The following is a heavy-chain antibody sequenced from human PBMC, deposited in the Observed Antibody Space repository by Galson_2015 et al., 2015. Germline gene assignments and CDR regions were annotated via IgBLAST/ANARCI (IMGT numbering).Heavy chain of an antibody. V-gene: IGHV1-18*01. J-gene: IGHJ6*03. Sequence: SVKVSCKASGYTFSSFGISWVRQAPGQGLEWMGWISASNGNTNYAQKLQGRVTMTTDTSTSTAYMELRSLRSDDTAVYYCARVGVHDFYYYYYIDVWGKGTTVTVSS. D-gene: IGHD3-3*01. CDR2: ISASNGNT. CDR3: ARVGVHDFYYYYYIDV. CDR1: GYTFSSFG.